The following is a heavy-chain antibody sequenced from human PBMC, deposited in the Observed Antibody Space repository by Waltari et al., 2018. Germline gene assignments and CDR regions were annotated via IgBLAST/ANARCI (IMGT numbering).Heavy chain of an antibody. D-gene: IGHD3-3*01. J-gene: IGHJ6*03. CDR2: ISGSGGNT. CDR3: AKMAIFGVGYMDV. CDR1: GFTFSSYA. V-gene: IGHV3-23*04. Sequence: EVQLVESGGGLVQTGGSLRLSCAASGFTFSSYAMTWVRQAPGKGLEWVSDISGSGGNTYYADSVKGRFTISRDNSNNTLYLQMNSLRVEDTAVYYCAKMAIFGVGYMDVWGKGTTVTVSS.